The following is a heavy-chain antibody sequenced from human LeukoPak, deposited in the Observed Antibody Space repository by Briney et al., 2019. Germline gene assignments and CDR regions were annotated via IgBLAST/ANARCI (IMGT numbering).Heavy chain of an antibody. CDR3: ARMDIVATISFDY. J-gene: IGHJ4*02. V-gene: IGHV4-61*01. CDR2: IYYSGST. CDR1: GGSVSSGSYY. Sequence: SETLSLTCTVSGGSVSSGSYYWSWIRQPPGKGLEWIGYIYYSGSTYYNPSLKSRVTISVDRSKNQFSLKLSSVTAADTAVYYCARMDIVATISFDYWGQGTLVTVSS. D-gene: IGHD5-12*01.